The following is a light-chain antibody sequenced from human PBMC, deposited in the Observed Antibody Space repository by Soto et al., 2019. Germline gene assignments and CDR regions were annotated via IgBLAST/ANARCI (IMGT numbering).Light chain of an antibody. CDR3: QQYYSTPLT. CDR2: WAS. V-gene: IGKV4-1*01. J-gene: IGKJ4*01. Sequence: DIVMTQSPDSLAVSLGERATINCKSSQSVLFSSNNKNYLSWYQQKPGQPPKLLIYWASTRHSGVPDRFSGSGSGTDFTLTISSLQAEDVAVYYCQQYYSTPLTFGGGTKME. CDR1: QSVLFSSNNKNY.